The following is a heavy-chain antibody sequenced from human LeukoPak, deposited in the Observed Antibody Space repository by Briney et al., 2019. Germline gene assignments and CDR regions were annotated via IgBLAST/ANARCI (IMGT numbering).Heavy chain of an antibody. V-gene: IGHV3-23*01. J-gene: IGHJ4*02. CDR3: AKDRVSGSWSNFDY. CDR1: GFTFSSYG. Sequence: GGSLRLSCAASGFTFSSYGMSWVRQAPGKGLEWVSAISGSGSSTYYADSVKGRFTISRENSENTLYLQMNSLRADDTAVYYCAKDRVSGSWSNFDYWGQGILVTVSS. CDR2: ISGSGSST. D-gene: IGHD6-13*01.